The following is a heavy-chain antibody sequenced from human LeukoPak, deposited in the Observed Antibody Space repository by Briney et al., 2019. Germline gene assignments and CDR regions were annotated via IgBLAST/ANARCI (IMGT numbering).Heavy chain of an antibody. CDR1: GGSSSVYY. J-gene: IGHJ4*02. Sequence: SETLSLTCAVYGGSSSVYYCSWIRQPPGKGLEWIGEINHSGSTNYNPSLKSRVTMSVDTSKNQFSLKLTSVTAADTAVYYCARVEYQLLTWRHLGDYWGQGSLVTVSS. CDR2: INHSGST. D-gene: IGHD2-2*01. V-gene: IGHV4-34*01. CDR3: ARVEYQLLTWRHLGDY.